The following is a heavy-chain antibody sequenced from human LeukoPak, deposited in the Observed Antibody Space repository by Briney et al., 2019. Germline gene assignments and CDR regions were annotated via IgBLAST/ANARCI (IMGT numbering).Heavy chain of an antibody. D-gene: IGHD5-12*01. CDR3: AKQYSGYDYSDY. V-gene: IGHV3-23*01. Sequence: GGSLRLSCAASGFTFSSYAMSWVRQAPGKGLEWVSAIGGSGGSTYYADSVKGRFTFSRDNPKNTLYLQMNSLRAEDTAVYYCAKQYSGYDYSDYWGQGTLVTVSS. CDR2: IGGSGGST. CDR1: GFTFSSYA. J-gene: IGHJ4*02.